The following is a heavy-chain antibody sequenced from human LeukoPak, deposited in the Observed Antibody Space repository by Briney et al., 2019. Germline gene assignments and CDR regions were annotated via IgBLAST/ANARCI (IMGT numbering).Heavy chain of an antibody. CDR1: GFTFSSFA. Sequence: GGSLRLSCGASGFTFSSFAMNWVRQAPGKGLEWVSAISSSGGDAYYADSVKGRFTISRDNSKNTLYLQVNSLRAEDTAIYYCAKGGGWLYYFDYWAREPWSPSPQ. J-gene: IGHJ4*02. CDR3: AKGGGWLYYFDY. V-gene: IGHV3-23*01. CDR2: ISSSGGDA. D-gene: IGHD6-19*01.